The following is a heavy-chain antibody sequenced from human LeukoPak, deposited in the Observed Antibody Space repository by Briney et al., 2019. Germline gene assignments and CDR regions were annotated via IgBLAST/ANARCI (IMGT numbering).Heavy chain of an antibody. D-gene: IGHD3-22*01. J-gene: IGHJ4*02. CDR1: GFTFSSYA. CDR2: ISGSGGST. CDR3: AKEGGTYYYDSSGEGGFDY. Sequence: GGSLRLSCAASGFTFSSYAMSWVRQAPGKGLEWVSAISGSGGSTYYADSVKGRFTISRDNSKNTLYLQMNSLRAEDTAVYYCAKEGGTYYYDSSGEGGFDYWGQGTLVTVSS. V-gene: IGHV3-23*01.